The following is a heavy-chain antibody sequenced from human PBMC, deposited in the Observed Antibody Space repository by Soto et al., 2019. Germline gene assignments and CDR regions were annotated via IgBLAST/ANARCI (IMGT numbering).Heavy chain of an antibody. J-gene: IGHJ6*02. CDR3: ARSRDGYSFYFYYGMDG. CDR2: ILHDGSAE. V-gene: IGHV3-30*03. Sequence: SLRLSCAAPGFIFTSYGMHWVRQAPGKGLEWMALILHDGSAEYYADSVKGRFTISRDNSKNTLYLQMNSLTAEDTAVYYCARSRDGYSFYFYYGMDGWGQGTTVTVSS. D-gene: IGHD4-4*01. CDR1: GFIFTSYG.